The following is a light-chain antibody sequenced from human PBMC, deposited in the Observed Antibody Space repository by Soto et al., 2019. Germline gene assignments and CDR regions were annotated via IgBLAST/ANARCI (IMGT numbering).Light chain of an antibody. V-gene: IGLV2-14*01. CDR1: SSDVGAYNY. J-gene: IGLJ2*01. Sequence: QSALTQPASGSGSPGQSITISCTGTSSDVGAYNYVSWYQQHPGKAPKLMIYDVTKWPSGVSSRFSGSKSGNTASLTISGLQDEYEAHYYCSSYTSSSTVVFGGGTKLTVL. CDR2: DVT. CDR3: SSYTSSSTVV.